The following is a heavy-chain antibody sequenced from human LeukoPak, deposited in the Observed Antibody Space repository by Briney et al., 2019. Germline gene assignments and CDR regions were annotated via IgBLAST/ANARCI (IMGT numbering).Heavy chain of an antibody. CDR1: GYTFTSYG. Sequence: ASVKVSCKASGYTFTSYGVSWVRQAPGQGLEWMGWICPYNGITNYAQKLQGRVTMTTDISTTTLSMELRSLRSDDTAFYYCARHGPSCGGDCYDYWGQGTLLTVSS. CDR2: ICPYNGIT. V-gene: IGHV1-18*01. D-gene: IGHD2-21*01. J-gene: IGHJ4*02. CDR3: ARHGPSCGGDCYDY.